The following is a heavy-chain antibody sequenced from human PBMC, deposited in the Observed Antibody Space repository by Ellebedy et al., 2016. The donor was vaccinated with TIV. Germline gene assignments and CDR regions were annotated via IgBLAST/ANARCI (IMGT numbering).Heavy chain of an antibody. CDR2: IGTAGDT. CDR1: GFTFSSYD. Sequence: ETLSLTCAASGFTFSSYDMHWVRHATGKGLEWVSVIGTAGDTYYPGSVKGRFTISRENAKNSLYLQMNSLRAGDTAVYYCPRGYCSGGSCAFDPWGQGTLVTVSS. V-gene: IGHV3-13*01. J-gene: IGHJ5*02. CDR3: PRGYCSGGSCAFDP. D-gene: IGHD2-15*01.